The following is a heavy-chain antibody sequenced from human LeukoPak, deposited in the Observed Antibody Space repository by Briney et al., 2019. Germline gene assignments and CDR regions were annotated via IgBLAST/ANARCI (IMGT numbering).Heavy chain of an antibody. Sequence: SVKVSCKASGGTFISYAISWVRQAPGQGLEWIGGIIPIFGTANYAQKFQGRVTMTADESTSTAYMELSSLRSEDTAVYYCASQDIVVVPAATYEVEYYYGMDVWGQGTTVTVSS. V-gene: IGHV1-69*01. CDR1: GGTFISYA. CDR3: ASQDIVVVPAATYEVEYYYGMDV. J-gene: IGHJ6*02. CDR2: IIPIFGTA. D-gene: IGHD2-2*01.